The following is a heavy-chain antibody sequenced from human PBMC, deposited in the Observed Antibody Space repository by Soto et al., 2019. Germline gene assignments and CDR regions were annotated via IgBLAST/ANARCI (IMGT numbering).Heavy chain of an antibody. Sequence: SETLSCTCTVSGGSISSSSYYWGWIRQPPGKGLEWIGSIYYIGSTYYNPSLKSRVTISVDTSKNQFSLKLSSVTAADTAVYYCARLTPTTVTTFDYWGQGTLV. CDR1: GGSISSSSYY. V-gene: IGHV4-39*01. D-gene: IGHD4-17*01. CDR3: ARLTPTTVTTFDY. CDR2: IYYIGST. J-gene: IGHJ4*02.